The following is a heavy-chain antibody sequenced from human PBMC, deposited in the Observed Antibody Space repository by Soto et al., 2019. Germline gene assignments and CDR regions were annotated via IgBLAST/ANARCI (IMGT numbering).Heavy chain of an antibody. J-gene: IGHJ6*02. CDR3: ARELGGIDV. CDR2: ITRRGDYT. CDR1: GLTCSDYY. V-gene: IGHV3-11*05. Sequence: QVQLVESGGGLVKPGGSLRLSCAASGLTCSDYYISGIRQAPGMGLELVSYITRRGDYTKYADSVQGLFTISRDNANNSLYLQRNSLRAQATAVYYCARELGGIDVWGQGTTVIVSS.